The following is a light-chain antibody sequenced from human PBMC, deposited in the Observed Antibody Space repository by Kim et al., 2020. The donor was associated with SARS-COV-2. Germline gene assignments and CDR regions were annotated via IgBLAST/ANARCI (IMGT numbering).Light chain of an antibody. J-gene: IGLJ3*02. CDR1: SSDVGGYKY. CDR2: EVN. V-gene: IGLV2-11*01. Sequence: GQSVTISCTGSSSDVGGYKYVSWYQQNPGKAPKLFIYEVNKRPSGVPDRFSGSKSGNTASLTISGLQADDEADYYCCSYAGSSTWVFGGGTQLTVL. CDR3: CSYAGSSTWV.